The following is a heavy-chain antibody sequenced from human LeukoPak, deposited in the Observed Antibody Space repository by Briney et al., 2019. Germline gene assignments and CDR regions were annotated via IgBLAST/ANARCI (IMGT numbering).Heavy chain of an antibody. J-gene: IGHJ4*01. CDR3: VRDNPRCCGVIPANIDDY. V-gene: IGHV3-48*01. D-gene: IGHD2-21*01. Sequence: GGSLRLSCAASGFTFSSYSMNWVRQAPGKGLEWVAYINGGGSPIYYADSVRGRFTISRDNAKNSLYLQMNSLRAEDTAVYYCVRDNPRCCGVIPANIDDYWGQGTLVTVSS. CDR1: GFTFSSYS. CDR2: INGGGSPI.